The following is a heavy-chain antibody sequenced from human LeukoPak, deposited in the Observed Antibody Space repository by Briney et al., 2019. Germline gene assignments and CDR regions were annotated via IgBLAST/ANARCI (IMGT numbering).Heavy chain of an antibody. CDR2: IWYDGSNK. CDR3: ARQLGYCSDGSCYFDY. CDR1: GFTFSSYA. D-gene: IGHD2-15*01. V-gene: IGHV3-33*01. Sequence: PGGSLRLSCAASGFTFSSYAMHWVRQAPGKGLEWVSLIWYDGSNKYYAESVKGRFTISRDNSKNTLYLQMNSLRAEDAAVYYCARQLGYCSDGSCYFDYWGQGTLVTVSS. J-gene: IGHJ4*02.